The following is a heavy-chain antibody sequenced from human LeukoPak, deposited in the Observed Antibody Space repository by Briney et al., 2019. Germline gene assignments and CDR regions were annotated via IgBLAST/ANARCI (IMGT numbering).Heavy chain of an antibody. Sequence: PAGSLRLSCAASGFTFTKYWMTWVRQAPGKGLEWVANIKQDGSERNYVDTVKGRFITSRDNAKNLLYLQMNSLRAEDTAVYYCARENWDPYDWGQGTLVTVSS. CDR3: ARENWDPYD. D-gene: IGHD3-3*01. V-gene: IGHV3-7*01. J-gene: IGHJ4*02. CDR1: GFTFTKYW. CDR2: IKQDGSER.